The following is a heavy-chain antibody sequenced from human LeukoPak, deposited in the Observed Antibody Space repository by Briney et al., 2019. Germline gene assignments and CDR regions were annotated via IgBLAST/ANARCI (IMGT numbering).Heavy chain of an antibody. Sequence: GGSLRLSCAASGFTVSNNYMKWVRQAPRKGLECVSLIYSNGNTPYADSVKGRFTISRDSSKNTLSLQMNSLRAEDTAVYYCARGGGGNSAYWGQGTLVTVSS. D-gene: IGHD4-23*01. J-gene: IGHJ4*02. CDR2: IYSNGNT. V-gene: IGHV3-53*01. CDR3: ARGGGGNSAY. CDR1: GFTVSNNY.